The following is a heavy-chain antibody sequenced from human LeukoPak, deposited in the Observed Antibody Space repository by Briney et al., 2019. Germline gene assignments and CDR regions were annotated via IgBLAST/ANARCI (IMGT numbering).Heavy chain of an antibody. CDR1: GGSISIYY. D-gene: IGHD3-10*01. CDR3: ARAVGGDGSGSL. J-gene: IGHJ4*02. CDR2: IYYRATS. Sequence: NPSETLSLTCTVSGGSISIYYWSWIRQPPGKGLEWIGYIYYRATSDYNPSLKSRVTMSVDMSTRQISLKLSSVTAADTAVYYCARAVGGDGSGSLWGPGTLVTVSS. V-gene: IGHV4-59*01.